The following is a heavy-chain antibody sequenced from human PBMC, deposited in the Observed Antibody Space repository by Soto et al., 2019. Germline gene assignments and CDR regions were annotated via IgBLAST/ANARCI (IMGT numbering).Heavy chain of an antibody. CDR2: ITAYDGKI. V-gene: IGHV1-18*01. Sequence: QIQLVQSGPEVKKTGASVKVSCKASGYTFTTFGINWVRQAPGQGLEWIGCITAYDGKIKYAQNFQGRVTMTIDTPTSTGYLELRGLGSDDTAVYFCARGLTYGDFDFWGQGTLVDVSS. J-gene: IGHJ4*02. CDR3: ARGLTYGDFDF. D-gene: IGHD4-17*01. CDR1: GYTFTTFG.